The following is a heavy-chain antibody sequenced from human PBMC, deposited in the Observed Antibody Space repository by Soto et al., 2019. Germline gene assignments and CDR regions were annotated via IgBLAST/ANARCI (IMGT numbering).Heavy chain of an antibody. J-gene: IGHJ4*02. D-gene: IGHD2-2*01. V-gene: IGHV4-31*02. CDR2: IYYSGST. CDR3: ARTKTSSTSVHVDY. Sequence: WTWIRQHPGKGLEWFGYIYYSGSTKHNPSLKSRITISVDTSKNQFSLKLNSVTAADTAVYYCARTKTSSTSVHVDYWGQGTQVTVSS.